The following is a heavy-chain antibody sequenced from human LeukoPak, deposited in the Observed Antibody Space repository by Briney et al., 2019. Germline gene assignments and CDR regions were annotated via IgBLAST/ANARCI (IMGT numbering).Heavy chain of an antibody. CDR1: GVTLSNYA. Sequence: GGSLRLSCVASGVTLSNYAMSWARQAPGKGLEWVSGISSRGSGGNTYYADSVKGRFTISRDSSRNTLFLHMNTLRAEDTAIYYCAEDRTVGASYWYFDLWGHGTLVTVSS. J-gene: IGHJ2*01. CDR2: ISSRGSGGNT. D-gene: IGHD1-26*01. CDR3: AEDRTVGASYWYFDL. V-gene: IGHV3-23*01.